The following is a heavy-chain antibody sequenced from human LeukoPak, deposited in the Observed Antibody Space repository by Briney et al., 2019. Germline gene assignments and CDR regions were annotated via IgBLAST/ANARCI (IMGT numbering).Heavy chain of an antibody. V-gene: IGHV3-30*03. D-gene: IGHD5-18*01. CDR2: ISYDGSNK. CDR1: GFTFSSYG. J-gene: IGHJ2*01. CDR3: ARDVGIQLWNFDL. Sequence: GGSLRLSCAASGFTFSSYGMHWVRQAPGKGLEWVAVISYDGSNKYYADSVKGRFTISRDNSKNTLYLQMNSLRAEDTAVYYCARDVGIQLWNFDLWGRGTLVTVSS.